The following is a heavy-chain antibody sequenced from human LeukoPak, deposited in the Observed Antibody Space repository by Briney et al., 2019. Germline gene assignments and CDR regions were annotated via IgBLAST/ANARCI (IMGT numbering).Heavy chain of an antibody. CDR1: GFTFSSYS. CDR2: ISSSSSYI. Sequence: AGGSLRLSCAASGFTFSSYSMNWVRQAPGKGLGWVSSISSSSSYIYYADSVKGRFTISRDNAKNSLYLQMNSLRAEDTAVYYCARDPPTSYYYDSSGQDYWGQGTLVTVSS. V-gene: IGHV3-21*01. J-gene: IGHJ4*02. D-gene: IGHD3-22*01. CDR3: ARDPPTSYYYDSSGQDY.